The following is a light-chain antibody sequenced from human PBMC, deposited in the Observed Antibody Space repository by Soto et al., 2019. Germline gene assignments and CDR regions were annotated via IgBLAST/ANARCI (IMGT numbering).Light chain of an antibody. Sequence: EIVLTQSPATLSLSPEERATLSCRASQSVSGYLPWYQQKPGQAPRLLMYDASNRATDIPASFSGSGSGTDCTLAISSLEPEDLAVYYCQPRSNWPSTFAGATKVEIK. V-gene: IGKV3-11*01. J-gene: IGKJ4*01. CDR1: QSVSGY. CDR2: DAS. CDR3: QPRSNWPST.